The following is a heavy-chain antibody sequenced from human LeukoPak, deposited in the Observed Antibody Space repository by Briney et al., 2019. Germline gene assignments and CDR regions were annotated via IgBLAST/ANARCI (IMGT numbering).Heavy chain of an antibody. Sequence: RGSLRLSCVAYGLSIADFAMHWVRQAPGKGLEWVSLISDDGVSTFYADSVKGRFSISRDNSKNSLYLEMNSLRTEDAAMYYCAKESGKFDYWGQGTLVAVSS. J-gene: IGHJ4*02. V-gene: IGHV3-43*02. CDR1: GLSIADFA. CDR2: ISDDGVST. CDR3: AKESGKFDY.